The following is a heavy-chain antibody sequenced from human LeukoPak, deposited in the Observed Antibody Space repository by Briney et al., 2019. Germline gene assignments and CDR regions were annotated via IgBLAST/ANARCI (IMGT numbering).Heavy chain of an antibody. J-gene: IGHJ6*03. V-gene: IGHV1-69*13. CDR3: ARTLPGDAYYFYCYMDV. CDR1: GGTFSSYA. CDR2: IIPIFGTA. D-gene: IGHD3-16*01. Sequence: SVKVSCKASGGTFSSYAISLVRQAPGQGLEWMGGIIPIFGTANYAQKFQGRVTITADESTSTAYMELSSLRSEDTAVYYCARTLPGDAYYFYCYMDVWGKGTPVTVSS.